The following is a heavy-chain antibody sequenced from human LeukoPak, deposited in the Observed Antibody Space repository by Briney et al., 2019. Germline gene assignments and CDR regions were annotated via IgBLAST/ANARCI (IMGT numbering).Heavy chain of an antibody. D-gene: IGHD1-26*01. CDR1: GGSISSSSYY. V-gene: IGHV4-39*01. Sequence: SETLSLTCTVSGGSISSSSYYWGWIRQPPGKGLEWIGSIYYSGSTYFNPSLKSRVTISVDTSKNQFSLKLSSVTAADTAVYYCASWGELLVGYWGQGTLVTVPS. CDR2: IYYSGST. CDR3: ASWGELLVGY. J-gene: IGHJ4*02.